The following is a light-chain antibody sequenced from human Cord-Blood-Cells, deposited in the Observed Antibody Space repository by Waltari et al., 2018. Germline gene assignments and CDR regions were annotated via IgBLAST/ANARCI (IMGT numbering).Light chain of an antibody. V-gene: IGKV3-20*01. CDR3: QQYGSSPVT. J-gene: IGKJ5*01. CDR1: QSVSSSY. Sequence: EIVLTQSPGTLSLSPGERATLSCRASQSVSSSYLAWYQQKPGQAPRLLIYGASSRATGIPDRVSGSGSGTDLTLSISRLEPEDFAVYYCQQYGSSPVTYGQGTRLEI. CDR2: GAS.